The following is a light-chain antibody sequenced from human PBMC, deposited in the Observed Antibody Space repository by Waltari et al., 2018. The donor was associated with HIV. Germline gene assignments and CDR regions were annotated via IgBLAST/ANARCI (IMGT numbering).Light chain of an antibody. Sequence: DIVMTQSPDSLAVSLGERATVKCRSSRTVFFNSTNQNFLAWYQQKPGQSPKVLFYWASTRASGVPDRFTASGSGTDFSRTISGLQADDVAVYYCQQYFTIGPGFGGGTKLEIK. CDR1: RTVFFNSTNQNF. J-gene: IGKJ4*01. CDR2: WAS. CDR3: QQYFTIGPG. V-gene: IGKV4-1*01.